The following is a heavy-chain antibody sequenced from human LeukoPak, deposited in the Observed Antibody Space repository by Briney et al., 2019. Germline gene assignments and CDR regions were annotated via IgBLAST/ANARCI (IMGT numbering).Heavy chain of an antibody. CDR1: GFTFSSYA. CDR3: ARENQLLYTGFDY. V-gene: IGHV3-30-3*01. D-gene: IGHD2-2*02. CDR2: ISYDGSNK. J-gene: IGHJ4*02. Sequence: GGSLRLSCAASGFTFSSYAMHWVRQAPGKGLEWVAVISYDGSNKYYADSVKGRFTISRDNSKNTLYLQMNSLRAEDTAVYYWARENQLLYTGFDYWGQGTLVTVSS.